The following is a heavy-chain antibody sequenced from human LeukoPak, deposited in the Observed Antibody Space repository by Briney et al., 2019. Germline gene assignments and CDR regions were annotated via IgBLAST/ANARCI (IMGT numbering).Heavy chain of an antibody. CDR3: AKVTGYYGSGRYGMDV. V-gene: IGHV3-21*04. D-gene: IGHD3-10*01. J-gene: IGHJ6*02. CDR1: GFTFSSYS. Sequence: GGSLRLSCAASGFTFSSYSMNWVRQAPGKGLEWVSYITTSSQVYYADSVKGRFSISRDNAKNSLYLQMNSLRAEDTAVYYCAKVTGYYGSGRYGMDVWGQGTTVTVSS. CDR2: ITTSSQV.